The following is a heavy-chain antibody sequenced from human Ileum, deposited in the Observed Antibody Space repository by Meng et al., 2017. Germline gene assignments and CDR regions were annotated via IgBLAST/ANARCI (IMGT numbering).Heavy chain of an antibody. CDR2: AST. CDR3: ARDHWGSLDY. D-gene: IGHD7-27*01. Sequence: QGRGQGGGPGLVRPSETLSLICAVSGGSVSSSGYQWGWIRQPPGKGLEWIGYASTNYNPSLKSRVTISVDTSKNQFSLKLTSVTAADTAVYYCARDHWGSLDYWGQGVLVTVSS. CDR1: GGSVSSSGYQ. V-gene: IGHV4-61*08. J-gene: IGHJ4*02.